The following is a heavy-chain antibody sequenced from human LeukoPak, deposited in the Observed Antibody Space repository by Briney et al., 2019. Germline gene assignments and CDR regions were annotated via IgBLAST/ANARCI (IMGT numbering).Heavy chain of an antibody. CDR1: GFTFSSYA. CDR3: ARDPGAFPYFFDC. V-gene: IGHV3-30-3*01. Sequence: GGSLRLSCAASGFTFSSYAMHWVRQAPGKGLEWVAVISYDGSNKYYADSVKGRLTISRDNSKNTLYLQMNSLRVEDTAVYFCARDPGAFPYFFDCWGQGTLVTVSS. J-gene: IGHJ4*02. CDR2: ISYDGSNK. D-gene: IGHD4/OR15-4a*01.